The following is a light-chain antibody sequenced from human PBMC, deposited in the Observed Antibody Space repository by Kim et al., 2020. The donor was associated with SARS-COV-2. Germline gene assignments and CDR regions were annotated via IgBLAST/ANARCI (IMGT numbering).Light chain of an antibody. CDR2: LDY. CDR3: KQALQNPLA. V-gene: IGKV2-28*01. J-gene: IGKJ4*01. Sequence: PGTIACRASQSLRHSKRYNFLDGYLQKRGQSPQLLIYLDYKRACGAPERFSGSGSSTDFTLKISRVEAEDVGMYYCKQALQNPLAFGGGTKVDIK. CDR1: QSLRHSKRYNF.